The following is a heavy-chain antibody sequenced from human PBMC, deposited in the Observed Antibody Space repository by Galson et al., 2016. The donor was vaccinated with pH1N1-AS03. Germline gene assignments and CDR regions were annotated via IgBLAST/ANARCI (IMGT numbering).Heavy chain of an antibody. CDR2: VDWDDDK. J-gene: IGHJ4*02. CDR1: GFSLSTSGMC. CDR3: ARMLYGDYSEYFDY. D-gene: IGHD4-17*01. Sequence: PALVKPTQTLTLTCTFSGFSLSTSGMCVSWIRQPPGKALEWLERVDWDDDKYYSTSLKTRLTFSKDTSKNQVVLTMTNMDPVDTATYYCARMLYGDYSEYFDYWGQGTLVTVSS. V-gene: IGHV2-70*11.